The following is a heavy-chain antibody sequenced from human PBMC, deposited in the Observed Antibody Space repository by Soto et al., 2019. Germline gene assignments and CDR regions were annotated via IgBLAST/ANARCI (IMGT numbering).Heavy chain of an antibody. J-gene: IGHJ4*02. D-gene: IGHD3-10*01. CDR2: TYYRSKWYN. Sequence: SQTLSLTCAISGDSVSSNSAAWNWIRQSPSRGLEWLGRTYYRSKWYNDYAVSVKSRITINPDTSKNQFSLQLNSVTPEDTAVYYCARHAVNVLLWFGDKTFDYWGQGTLVTVSS. CDR3: ARHAVNVLLWFGDKTFDY. CDR1: GDSVSSNSAA. V-gene: IGHV6-1*01.